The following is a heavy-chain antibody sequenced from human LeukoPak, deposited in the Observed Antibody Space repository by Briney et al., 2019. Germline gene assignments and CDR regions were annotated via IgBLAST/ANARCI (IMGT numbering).Heavy chain of an antibody. CDR2: IKWNGGST. J-gene: IGHJ4*02. CDR3: ARDGGDCGGDSCYVDY. D-gene: IGHD2-21*01. CDR1: GFTFSSYG. Sequence: PGGSLRLSCAASGFTFSSYGMSWVRQAPGKGLEWVSGIKWNGGSTGYADSVKGRFTISRDNAKNSLSLQMNSLRVEDTAFYYCARDGGDCGGDSCYVDYWGQGTLVTVSS. V-gene: IGHV3-20*04.